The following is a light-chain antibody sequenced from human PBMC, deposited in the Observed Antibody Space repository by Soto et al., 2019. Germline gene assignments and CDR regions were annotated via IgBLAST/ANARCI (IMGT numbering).Light chain of an antibody. V-gene: IGKV1-5*03. CDR2: KAS. Sequence: DIQMTQSPSTLSASVGDRVTITCRASQSISSWLAWYQQKPGKAPKLLIYKASYLESGVPSRFSGSGSGTEFTLTISSLHPDAFDTYYCQQYNIYYPRHPFGQGTKVEIK. CDR3: QQYNIYYPRHP. J-gene: IGKJ1*01. CDR1: QSISSW.